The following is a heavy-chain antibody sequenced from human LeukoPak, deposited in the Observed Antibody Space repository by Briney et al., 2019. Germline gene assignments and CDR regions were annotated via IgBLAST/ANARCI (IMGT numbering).Heavy chain of an antibody. Sequence: GGSLRLSCAASGFTFSSYGMHWVRQAPGKGLEWVAFIRYEGSNKYYADSVKDRFPISRDNSKNTLYLQKNSRRGGDTAGYYCAKGAYYFDYWGQGTLVTVSS. CDR1: GFTFSSYG. V-gene: IGHV3-30*02. J-gene: IGHJ4*02. CDR3: AKGAYYFDY. CDR2: IRYEGSNK. D-gene: IGHD4/OR15-4a*01.